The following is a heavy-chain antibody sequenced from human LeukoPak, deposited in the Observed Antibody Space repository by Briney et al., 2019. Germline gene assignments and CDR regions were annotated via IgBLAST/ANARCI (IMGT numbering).Heavy chain of an antibody. CDR2: FDPEDGET. V-gene: IGHV1-24*01. Sequence: ASVKVSCKVSGHTLTESSMHWVRQAPGKGLEWMGGFDPEDGETIYAQKFQGRVTMTEDTSTDTAYMELSSLRSEDTAVYYCATEVGGTVTTVFDYWGQGTLVTVSS. J-gene: IGHJ4*02. D-gene: IGHD4-17*01. CDR1: GHTLTESS. CDR3: ATEVGGTVTTVFDY.